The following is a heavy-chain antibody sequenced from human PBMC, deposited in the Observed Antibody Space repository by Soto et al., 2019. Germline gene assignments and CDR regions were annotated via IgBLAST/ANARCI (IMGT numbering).Heavy chain of an antibody. CDR1: GYNFVEYW. CDR2: VYPNDSDV. Sequence: PGESLKISCKASGYNFVEYWIGWVRQMPGKGLEWMGSVYPNDSDVKYSPSFQGQVTVLADKSINTASLHWISLKPLDSARFYCGRGHFWPRGQGTP. CDR3: GRGHFWP. V-gene: IGHV5-51*01. J-gene: IGHJ6*01. D-gene: IGHD3-3*01.